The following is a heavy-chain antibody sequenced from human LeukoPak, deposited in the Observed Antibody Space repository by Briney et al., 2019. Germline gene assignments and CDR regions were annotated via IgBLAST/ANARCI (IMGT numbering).Heavy chain of an antibody. J-gene: IGHJ4*02. D-gene: IGHD5-24*01. Sequence: SETLSLTCAVYGGSFSGYYWSWIRQPPGKGLEWIGEINHSGSTNYNPSLESRVTISVDTSKNQFSLKLSSVTAADTAVYYCARGSVKRWLQLFDYWGQGTLVTVSS. V-gene: IGHV4-34*01. CDR1: GGSFSGYY. CDR2: INHSGST. CDR3: ARGSVKRWLQLFDY.